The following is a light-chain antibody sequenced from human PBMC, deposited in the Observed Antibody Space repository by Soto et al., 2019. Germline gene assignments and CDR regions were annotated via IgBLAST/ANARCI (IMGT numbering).Light chain of an antibody. CDR2: GAS. CDR1: QSISSSY. V-gene: IGKV3-20*01. Sequence: EIVLTQSPGTLSLSPGERATVSCRASQSISSSYLAWYQQNGGHAPRLLIYGASSRATAIPDRFSGSGSGTDFTLTISRLEPEDVAVYYCHQYVTSPRTFGQGTKVEI. CDR3: HQYVTSPRT. J-gene: IGKJ1*01.